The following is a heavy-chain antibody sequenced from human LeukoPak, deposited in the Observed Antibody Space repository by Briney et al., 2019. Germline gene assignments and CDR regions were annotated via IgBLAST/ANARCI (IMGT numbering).Heavy chain of an antibody. V-gene: IGHV3-15*01. Sequence: GGSLRLSCAAAGFTFSNAWMSWVRQAPGKGLECVGRIKSKTDGGTTDYAAPVKGRFTISRDDSQNTLYLQMNSLKTEDTAVYYCTTVPGYSGFDFSLNYFDYWCQGTLVTVSS. D-gene: IGHD5-12*01. CDR3: TTVPGYSGFDFSLNYFDY. J-gene: IGHJ4*02. CDR2: IKSKTDGGTT. CDR1: GFTFSNAW.